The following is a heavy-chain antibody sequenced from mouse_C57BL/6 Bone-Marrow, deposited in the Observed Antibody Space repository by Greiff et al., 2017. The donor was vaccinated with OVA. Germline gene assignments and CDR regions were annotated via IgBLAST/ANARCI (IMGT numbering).Heavy chain of an antibody. J-gene: IGHJ2*01. Sequence: QVQLKQPGAELVKPGASVKMSCKASGYTFTSYWITWVKQRPGQGLEWIGDIYPGSGSTNYNEKFKSKATLTVDTSSSTAYMQLSSLTSEDSAVYYCARRYGSSYELDYWGQGTTLTVSS. CDR2: IYPGSGST. CDR1: GYTFTSYW. CDR3: ARRYGSSYELDY. D-gene: IGHD1-1*01. V-gene: IGHV1-55*01.